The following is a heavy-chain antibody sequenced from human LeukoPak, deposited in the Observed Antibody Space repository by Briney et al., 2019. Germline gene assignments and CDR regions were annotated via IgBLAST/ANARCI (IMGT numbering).Heavy chain of an antibody. CDR3: ARDTRKIVDY. CDR2: INPSGGST. CDR1: GYTFTAFY. J-gene: IGHJ4*02. Sequence: ASVKVSCKASGYTFTAFYIHWVRQAPGQGLEWMGIINPSGGSTSYAQKFQGRVTMTRDTSTSTVYMELSSLRSEDTAVYYCARDTRKIVDYWGQGTLVTVSS. V-gene: IGHV1-46*01. D-gene: IGHD2/OR15-2a*01.